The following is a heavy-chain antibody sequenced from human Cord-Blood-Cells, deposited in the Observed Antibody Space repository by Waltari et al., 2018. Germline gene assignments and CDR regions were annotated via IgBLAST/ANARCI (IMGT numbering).Heavy chain of an antibody. CDR1: GFTFSSYG. Sequence: QVQLVESGGGVVQPGRSLRLPCAASGFTFSSYGMHWVRQAPGKGLEWVAVIWYDGSNKYYADSVKGRFTISRDNSKNTLYLQMNSLRAEDTAVYYCARATSMGYYFDYWGQGTLVTVSS. J-gene: IGHJ4*02. CDR3: ARATSMGYYFDY. V-gene: IGHV3-33*01. CDR2: IWYDGSNK. D-gene: IGHD3-16*01.